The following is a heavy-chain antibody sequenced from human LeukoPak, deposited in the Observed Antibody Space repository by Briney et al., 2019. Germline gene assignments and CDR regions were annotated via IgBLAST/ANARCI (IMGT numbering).Heavy chain of an antibody. Sequence: SVKVSCTASGDTFSSYAISWVRQAPGQGLEWMGGIITIFGTAHYAQKFQGRVTITEDQSTSTAYVELSSLRSEDTAVYCGAREGYYGSGSYPDYWGQGTLVSVCS. CDR1: GDTFSSYA. J-gene: IGHJ4*02. CDR3: AREGYYGSGSYPDY. CDR2: IITIFGTA. D-gene: IGHD3-10*01. V-gene: IGHV1-69*13.